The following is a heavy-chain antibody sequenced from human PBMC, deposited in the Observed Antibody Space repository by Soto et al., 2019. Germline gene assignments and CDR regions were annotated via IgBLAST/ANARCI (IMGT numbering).Heavy chain of an antibody. CDR2: INAGNGNT. V-gene: IGHV1-3*01. J-gene: IGHJ4*02. CDR3: ARGDYSSRPFEF. CDR1: GYTFTSYA. D-gene: IGHD6-13*01. Sequence: ASVKVSCKASGYTFTSYAMHWVRQAPGQRLEWMGWINAGNGNTKYSQKFQGRVTITRDTSASTAYMELSSLRSEDTAVYYCARGDYSSRPFEFWGLGTLVTVSS.